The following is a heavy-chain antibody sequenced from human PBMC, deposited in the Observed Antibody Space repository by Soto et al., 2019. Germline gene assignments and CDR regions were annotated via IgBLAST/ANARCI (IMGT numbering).Heavy chain of an antibody. J-gene: IGHJ6*02. V-gene: IGHV1-58*02. CDR1: GFSFTSSA. Sequence: QMQLVQSGPEVKKPGTSVKVSCKASGFSFTSSAIQWVRQARGQRLEWVGWIVVGGGNTDYAQKFQERVTITRDMSTSTAYMELSSRRSEDTAVYYCAAASSWSPYGMDVWGQGTTVTVSS. CDR2: IVVGGGNT. D-gene: IGHD6-13*01. CDR3: AAASSWSPYGMDV.